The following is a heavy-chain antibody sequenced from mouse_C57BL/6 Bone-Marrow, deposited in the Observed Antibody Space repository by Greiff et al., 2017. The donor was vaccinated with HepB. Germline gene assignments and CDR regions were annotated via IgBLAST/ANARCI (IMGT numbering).Heavy chain of an antibody. CDR2: IWWDDDK. J-gene: IGHJ2*01. Sequence: QVTLKVCGPGILQPSQTLSLTCSFSGFSLSTFGMGVGWIRQPSGKGLEWLAHIWWDDDKYYNPALKSRLTISKDTAKNQVFLKIANVDTADTATYYCARIGYIYYGPLYYFDYWGQGTTLTVSS. CDR3: ARIGYIYYGPLYYFDY. CDR1: GFSLSTFGMG. V-gene: IGHV8-8*01. D-gene: IGHD1-1*01.